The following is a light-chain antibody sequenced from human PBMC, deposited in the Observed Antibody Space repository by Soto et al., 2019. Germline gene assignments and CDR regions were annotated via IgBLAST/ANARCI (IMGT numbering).Light chain of an antibody. CDR2: TDD. J-gene: IGLJ2*01. Sequence: QLVLTQPPSASGTPGQRVTISCSGSSSNIGSHTVNWYQQLPGTAPKLLIYTDDQRPSGVPDRFSGSKSGTSASLAISGLQSEDEADYYCAAWEDSLNGPAFGGGTKVTVL. CDR1: SSNIGSHT. CDR3: AAWEDSLNGPA. V-gene: IGLV1-44*01.